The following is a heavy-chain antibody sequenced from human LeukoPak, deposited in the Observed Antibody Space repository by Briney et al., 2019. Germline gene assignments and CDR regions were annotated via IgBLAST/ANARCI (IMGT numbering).Heavy chain of an antibody. Sequence: GASVKVSCKASGGTFSSYAISWVRQAPGQGLEWMGGMIPIFGTANYAQKFQGRVTITADESTSTAYMELSSLRSEDTAVYYCEARCSSTSCYPGAFDIWGQGTMVTVSS. V-gene: IGHV1-69*13. CDR2: MIPIFGTA. D-gene: IGHD2-2*01. J-gene: IGHJ3*02. CDR3: EARCSSTSCYPGAFDI. CDR1: GGTFSSYA.